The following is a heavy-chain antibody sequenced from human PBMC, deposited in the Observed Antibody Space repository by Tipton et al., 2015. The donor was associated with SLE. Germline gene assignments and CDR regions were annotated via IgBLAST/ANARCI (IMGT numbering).Heavy chain of an antibody. CDR2: ISRSRSTM. D-gene: IGHD2-2*01. V-gene: IGHV3-48*01. J-gene: IGHJ4*02. CDR1: GFTFSSYS. CDR3: ASLVVVPAATGDY. Sequence: GSLRLSCAASGFTFSSYSMNWVRQAPGKGLEWVSYISRSRSTMYYVDSVKGRFTISRDNAKNSLYLQMNSLRAEDTAVYYCASLVVVPAATGDYWGQGTLVTVSS.